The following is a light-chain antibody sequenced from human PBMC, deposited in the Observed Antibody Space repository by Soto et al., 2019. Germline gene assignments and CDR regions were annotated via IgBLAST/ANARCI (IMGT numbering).Light chain of an antibody. CDR3: QEYNTNART. J-gene: IGKJ1*01. V-gene: IGKV1-5*03. CDR2: KTS. CDR1: ESIYSW. Sequence: IQMTQSPSTLSASVGDTVTITCRASESIYSWLSWYKQIPGKAPQLLSYKTSTLQGGVPSRFSGSGSGADYTLTISSLQPDDFATYYCQEYNTNARTFGQGTRV.